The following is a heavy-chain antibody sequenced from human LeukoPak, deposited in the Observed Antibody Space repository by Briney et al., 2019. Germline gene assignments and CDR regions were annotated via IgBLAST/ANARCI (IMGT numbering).Heavy chain of an antibody. D-gene: IGHD6-13*01. CDR2: IYYSGST. Sequence: SETLSLTCTVSGGSISSSSYYWGWIRQPPGKGLEWIGSIYYSGSTYYNPSLKSRVTISVDTSKNQFSLKLSSVTAADTAVYYCAREGYSSSFKLSWFDPWGQGTLVTVSS. J-gene: IGHJ5*02. CDR1: GGSISSSSYY. V-gene: IGHV4-39*07. CDR3: AREGYSSSFKLSWFDP.